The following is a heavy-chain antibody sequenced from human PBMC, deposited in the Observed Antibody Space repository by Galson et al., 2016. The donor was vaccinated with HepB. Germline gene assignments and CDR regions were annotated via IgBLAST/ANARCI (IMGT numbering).Heavy chain of an antibody. V-gene: IGHV3-21*01. CDR1: GFTFSSYG. Sequence: SLRLSCAASGFTFSSYGMNWVRQAPGKGLEWVSSISSSSTYVYYAESVKGRFTISRDNAKKSLYLQMNSLRAEDTAVYYCARDATPGWLARTFDYWGQGTLVTVSS. D-gene: IGHD6-19*01. J-gene: IGHJ4*02. CDR2: ISSSSTYV. CDR3: ARDATPGWLARTFDY.